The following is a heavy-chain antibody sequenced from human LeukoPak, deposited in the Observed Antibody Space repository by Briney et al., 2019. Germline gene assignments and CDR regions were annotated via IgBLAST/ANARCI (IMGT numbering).Heavy chain of an antibody. CDR2: IYTSGSA. D-gene: IGHD6-13*01. CDR1: GGSISSYY. V-gene: IGHV4-4*07. CDR3: AREIAAAGRIFSVSRSSRAFDI. Sequence: PSETLSLTCTVSGGSISSYYWNWIRQPAGKGLEWIGHIYTSGSANYNPSLKSRVTISVDTSKNQFSLKLSSVTAADTAVYYCAREIAAAGRIFSVSRSSRAFDIWGQGTMVTVSS. J-gene: IGHJ3*02.